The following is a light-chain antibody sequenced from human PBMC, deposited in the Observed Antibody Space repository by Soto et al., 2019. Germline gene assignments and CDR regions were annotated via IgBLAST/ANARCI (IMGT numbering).Light chain of an antibody. V-gene: IGKV1-12*01. CDR2: AAS. Sequence: DIQMTQSPSSVSASVGDRVTITCRASQGISSWLAWYQQKPGKAPKLLIYAASSLQSGVPSRFXVSGSGTDCTLTISSLRPEDFANYDCQQANSCPPGLTFGPGTKVDIK. J-gene: IGKJ3*01. CDR3: QQANSCPPGLT. CDR1: QGISSW.